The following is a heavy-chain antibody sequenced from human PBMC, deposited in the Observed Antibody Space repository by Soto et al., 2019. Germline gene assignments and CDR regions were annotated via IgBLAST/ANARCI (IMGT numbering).Heavy chain of an antibody. Sequence: TLSLTCTVSGGSISSYYWSWIRQPPGKGLEWIGYIYYSGSTNYNPSLKSRVTISVDTSKNQFSLKPSSVTAADTAVYYCAREVLYYFDYWGQGTLVTVSS. CDR2: IYYSGST. CDR3: AREVLYYFDY. D-gene: IGHD3-10*01. J-gene: IGHJ4*02. V-gene: IGHV4-59*01. CDR1: GGSISSYY.